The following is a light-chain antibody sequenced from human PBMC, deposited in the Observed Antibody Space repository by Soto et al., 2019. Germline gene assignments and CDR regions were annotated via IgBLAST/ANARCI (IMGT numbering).Light chain of an antibody. J-gene: IGKJ2*01. CDR2: TAS. CDR3: QQSYSTVPFT. Sequence: DIQMTQSPSSLSASVGDTVTITCRTSEDISTYVNWYQLKRRKAPKLLIYTASSLQSGVPPRFSGTSSGTDFVLSISSVQPDDSATYFCQQSYSTVPFTFGQGTKLQI. CDR1: EDISTY. V-gene: IGKV1-39*01.